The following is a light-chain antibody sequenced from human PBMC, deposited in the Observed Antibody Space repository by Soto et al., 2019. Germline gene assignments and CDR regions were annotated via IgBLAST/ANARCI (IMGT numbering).Light chain of an antibody. CDR3: SSYTTSSTRV. CDR1: SSDVGAYDF. CDR2: EVS. J-gene: IGLJ1*01. V-gene: IGLV2-14*03. Sequence: QSVLTHPASVSGSPGHSIAISCTGTSSDVGAYDFVSWYQQHPDKAPKLMLYEVSHRPSGVSYRFSGSKSVNTATLTISGLQAEDEADYYCSSYTTSSTRVFGTGTKVTVL.